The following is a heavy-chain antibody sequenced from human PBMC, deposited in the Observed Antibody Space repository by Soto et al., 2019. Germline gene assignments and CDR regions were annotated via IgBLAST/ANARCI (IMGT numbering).Heavy chain of an antibody. J-gene: IGHJ4*02. D-gene: IGHD2-15*01. CDR3: ARKNGGNTVDF. CDR2: IYPADSDT. Sequence: PGESLKISCKGSGFTFTNYWIGWVRQMPGKGLEWMGMIYPADSDTRYSPSFQGQVTTSADKSISTAYLQWSSLKASDTAMYYCARKNGGNTVDFWGQGTLVTVSS. V-gene: IGHV5-51*01. CDR1: GFTFTNYW.